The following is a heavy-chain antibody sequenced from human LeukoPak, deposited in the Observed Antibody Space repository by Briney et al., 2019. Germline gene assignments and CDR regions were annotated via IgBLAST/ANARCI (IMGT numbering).Heavy chain of an antibody. CDR2: ISASGNTI. J-gene: IGHJ3*01. V-gene: IGHV3-11*01. CDR1: GFTFSAYY. CDR3: ASEGPSYSGSGMSF. D-gene: IGHD3-10*01. Sequence: GGSLRLSCAASGFTFSAYYMSWIRQAPGKGLEWVSYISASGNTIYYADSVKGRFTISRDNAKNSLYLQMNTLRAEDTAVYYCASEGPSYSGSGMSFWGQGTVVIVSS.